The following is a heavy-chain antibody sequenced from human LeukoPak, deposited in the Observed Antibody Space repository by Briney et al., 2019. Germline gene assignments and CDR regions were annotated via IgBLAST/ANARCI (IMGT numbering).Heavy chain of an antibody. CDR2: INHSGST. CDR3: ARLGLRYFDWLLGFDP. Sequence: SETLSLTCAVYGGSFSGYYWSWIRQPPGKGLEWIGEINHSGSTNYNPSLKSRVTISVDTSKNQFSLKLSSVTAADTAVYYCARLGLRYFDWLLGFDPWGQETLVTVSS. V-gene: IGHV4-34*01. D-gene: IGHD3-9*01. J-gene: IGHJ5*02. CDR1: GGSFSGYY.